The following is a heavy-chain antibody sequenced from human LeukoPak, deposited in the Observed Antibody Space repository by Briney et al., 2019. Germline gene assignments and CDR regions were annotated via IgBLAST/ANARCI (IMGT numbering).Heavy chain of an antibody. D-gene: IGHD3-22*01. CDR2: IIPILGIA. CDR1: GGTFSSYA. CDR3: SKERRDCSGYLHAGTVFDY. Sequence: SVKVSCKASGGTFSSYAISWVRQAPGQGLEWMGRIIPILGIANYAQKFQGRVTITADKSTSTAYMELSSLRSEDTAVYYCSKERRDCSGYLHAGTVFDYWGQGTLVTVSS. J-gene: IGHJ4*02. V-gene: IGHV1-69*04.